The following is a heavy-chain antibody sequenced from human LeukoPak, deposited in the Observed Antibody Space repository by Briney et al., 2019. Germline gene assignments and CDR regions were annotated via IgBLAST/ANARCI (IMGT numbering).Heavy chain of an antibody. V-gene: IGHV3-9*01. CDR2: ISWNSGGI. Sequence: GGSLRLSCAASGFTFDDYAMHWVRQAPGKGLEWVSGISWNSGGIGYADSVKGRFTISRDNAKNSLYLQMNSLRAEDTALYYCAKDNSDSSSWHRYNWFDPWGQGTLVTVSS. CDR3: AKDNSDSSSWHRYNWFDP. D-gene: IGHD6-13*01. CDR1: GFTFDDYA. J-gene: IGHJ5*02.